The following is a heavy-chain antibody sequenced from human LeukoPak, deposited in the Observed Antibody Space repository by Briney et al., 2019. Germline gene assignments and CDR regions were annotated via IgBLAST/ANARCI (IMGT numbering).Heavy chain of an antibody. V-gene: IGHV3-72*01. Sequence: PGGSLRLSCAASGFTFSSSNMHWVRQAPGKGLEWVGRTKNKAIIYTTEYAASVKGRFTISRDDSKSSLYLQMNSLKTEDAAVYYCARYQLGGFDYWGQGTLVTVSS. J-gene: IGHJ4*02. D-gene: IGHD2-2*01. CDR3: ARYQLGGFDY. CDR1: GFTFSSSN. CDR2: TKNKAIIYTT.